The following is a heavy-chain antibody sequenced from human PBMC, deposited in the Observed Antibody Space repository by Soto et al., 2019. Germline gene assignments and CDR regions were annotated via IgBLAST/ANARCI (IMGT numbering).Heavy chain of an antibody. CDR3: AKESTMTSRGSFDY. V-gene: IGHV3-23*01. CDR1: GFTFNNYA. D-gene: IGHD6-19*01. J-gene: IGHJ4*02. Sequence: EVQLLESGGGLVQPGGSLRLSCEASGFTFNNYAMNWVRQAPGKGLEWVSGITGGGSTTFYADSVKGRFTISRDNSDDTLYLQVNGLRAGDTALYYCAKESTMTSRGSFDYWGRGTLVTVSS. CDR2: ITGGGSTT.